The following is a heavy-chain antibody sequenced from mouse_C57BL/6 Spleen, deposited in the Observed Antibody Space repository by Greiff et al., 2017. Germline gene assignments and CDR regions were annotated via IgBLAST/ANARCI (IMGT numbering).Heavy chain of an antibody. D-gene: IGHD2-4*01. J-gene: IGHJ3*01. CDR3: ARRGYDYDWFAY. CDR1: GYSFTGYF. CDR2: INPYNGDT. V-gene: IGHV1-20*01. Sequence: VHVKQSGPELVKPGDSVKISCKASGYSFTGYFMNWVMQSHGKSLEWIGRINPYNGDTFYNQKFKGKATLTVDKSSSTAHMELRSLTSEDSAVYYCARRGYDYDWFAYWGQGTLVTVSA.